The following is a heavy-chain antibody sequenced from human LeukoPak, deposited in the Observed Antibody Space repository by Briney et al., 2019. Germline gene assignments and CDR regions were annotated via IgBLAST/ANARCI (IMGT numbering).Heavy chain of an antibody. D-gene: IGHD5-12*01. J-gene: IGHJ4*02. Sequence: ASVKVSCKASGYTFTGYYMHWVRQAPGQGLEWMGWINPNSGGTNYAQKFQGRVTMTRDTSISTAYMELSRLRFDDTAVYYCARVTGGGYSGYEFDYWGQGTLVTVSS. V-gene: IGHV1-2*02. CDR3: ARVTGGGYSGYEFDY. CDR2: INPNSGGT. CDR1: GYTFTGYY.